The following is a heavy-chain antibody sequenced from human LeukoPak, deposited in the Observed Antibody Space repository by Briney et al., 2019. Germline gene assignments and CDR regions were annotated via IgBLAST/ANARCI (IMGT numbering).Heavy chain of an antibody. CDR2: INPNINGT. J-gene: IGHJ4*02. CDR3: ARERTPGSGYGVDY. D-gene: IGHD6-25*01. Sequence: GASVKVSCKASGYTFTSYDINWVRQATGQGLEWMGWINPNINGTNYAQKFQGRVTMTGDRSISTAYMELSRLRSDDTAVYYCARERTPGSGYGVDYWGQGTVVTVSS. V-gene: IGHV1-2*02. CDR1: GYTFTSYD.